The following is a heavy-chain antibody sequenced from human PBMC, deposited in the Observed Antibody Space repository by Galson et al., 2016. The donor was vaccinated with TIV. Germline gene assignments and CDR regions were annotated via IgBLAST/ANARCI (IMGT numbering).Heavy chain of an antibody. CDR1: GFTFASYG. V-gene: IGHV3-33*01. Sequence: SLRLSCAASGFTFASYGMHWVRQAPGKGLEWVTLMWYDGSDKYYADSVKGRFTISRDNSKNTPCLQMTSLRAEDTAMYYCGRAFYNNGWFIEYWGQGTLVTVSS. CDR2: MWYDGSDK. D-gene: IGHD6-19*01. CDR3: GRAFYNNGWFIEY. J-gene: IGHJ4*02.